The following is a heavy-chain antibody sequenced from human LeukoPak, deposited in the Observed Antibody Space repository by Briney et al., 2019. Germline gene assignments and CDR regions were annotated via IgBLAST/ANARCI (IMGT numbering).Heavy chain of an antibody. CDR3: ARDEGSSENWNYAQY. V-gene: IGHV3-48*01. D-gene: IGHD1-7*01. J-gene: IGHJ4*02. Sequence: GGSLRLSCVASGFTCSDYSMNWVRQAPGKGLEWVSYISSSGFTLNYADSVKGRFTISRDNAKNSLYLQMNSLRAEDTAVYYCARDEGSSENWNYAQYWGQGTLVTVSS. CDR2: ISSSGFTL. CDR1: GFTCSDYS.